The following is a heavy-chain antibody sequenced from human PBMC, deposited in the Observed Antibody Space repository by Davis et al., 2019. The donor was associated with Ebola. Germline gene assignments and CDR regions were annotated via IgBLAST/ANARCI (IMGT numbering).Heavy chain of an antibody. J-gene: IGHJ5*02. D-gene: IGHD1-26*01. CDR1: GFTFSSYW. CDR2: IKQDGSEK. Sequence: GGSLRLSCAASGFTFSSYWMSWVRQAPGKGLEWVANIKQDGSEKYYVDSVKGRCTISRDNAKNSLYLQMNNLRAEDTAVYYCARDHWENWFDPWGQGTLVTVSS. CDR3: ARDHWENWFDP. V-gene: IGHV3-7*01.